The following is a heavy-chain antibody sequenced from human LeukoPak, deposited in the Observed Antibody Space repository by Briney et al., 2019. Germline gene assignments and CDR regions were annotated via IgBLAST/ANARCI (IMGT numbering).Heavy chain of an antibody. CDR3: ASSGTNFDY. CDR1: GGTFSSYA. Sequence: ASVKVSCKASGGTFSSYAISWVRQAPGQGLEWMGWINPNSGGTNYAQKFQGRVTMTRDTSISTAYMELSRLRSDDTAVYYCASSGTNFDYWGQGTLVTVSS. V-gene: IGHV1-2*02. J-gene: IGHJ4*02. D-gene: IGHD2-8*01. CDR2: INPNSGGT.